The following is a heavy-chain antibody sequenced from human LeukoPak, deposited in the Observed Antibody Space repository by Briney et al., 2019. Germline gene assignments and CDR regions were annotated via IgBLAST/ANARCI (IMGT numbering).Heavy chain of an antibody. V-gene: IGHV4-39*01. Sequence: SETLSLTCTVSGGSISSSSYYWGWIRQPPGKGLEWIGSIYSSGSTNYNPSLKSRVTISVDTSKNQFSLKLSSVTAADTAVYYCARHSGSYRSRLDYWGQGTLVTVSS. J-gene: IGHJ4*02. CDR3: ARHSGSYRSRLDY. CDR2: IYSSGST. CDR1: GGSISSSSYY. D-gene: IGHD3-16*02.